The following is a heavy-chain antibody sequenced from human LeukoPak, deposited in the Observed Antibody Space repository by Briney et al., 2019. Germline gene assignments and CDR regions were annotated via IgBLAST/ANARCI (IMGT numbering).Heavy chain of an antibody. CDR2: IYYSGST. CDR1: GGSISSSSYY. V-gene: IGHV4-39*01. CDR3: ARRGTMTVAGTRDFDY. Sequence: SETLSLTCTVSGGSISSSSYYWGWIRQPPGKGLEWIGSIYYSGSTYYNPSLKSRVTISVDTSKNQFSLKLSSVTAADTAVYYCARRGTMTVAGTRDFDYWGQGTLVTASS. J-gene: IGHJ4*02. D-gene: IGHD6-19*01.